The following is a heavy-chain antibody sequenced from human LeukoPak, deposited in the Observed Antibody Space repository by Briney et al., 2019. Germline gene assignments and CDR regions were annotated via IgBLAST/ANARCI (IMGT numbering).Heavy chain of an antibody. D-gene: IGHD1-26*01. CDR2: AYHTGST. CDR3: ARQLGRTGSGSYSD. V-gene: IGHV4-59*08. J-gene: IGHJ4*02. Sequence: SETLSLTCTVSGGSISSYYWSWIRQPPGEGLEWIGYAYHTGSTNYNPSLKSRVTISVDTSKNQFSLKLSSVTAADTAVYYCARQLGRTGSGSYSDWGQGTVVTVSS. CDR1: GGSISSYY.